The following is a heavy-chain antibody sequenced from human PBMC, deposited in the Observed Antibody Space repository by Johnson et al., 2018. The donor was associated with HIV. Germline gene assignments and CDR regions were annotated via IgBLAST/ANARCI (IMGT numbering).Heavy chain of an antibody. CDR2: IKQDGSEK. CDR1: GFTFSSYW. J-gene: IGHJ3*02. V-gene: IGHV3-7*04. Sequence: VQLVESGGGVVQPGRSLRLSCAASGFTFSSYWMSWVRQAPGKGLEWVANIKQDGSEKYFADSVKGRFTISRDNFKNTVYLQMNSLRTVDTAVYYCARGYTWNDVSIWGQGTMVTVSS. CDR3: ARGYTWNDVSI. D-gene: IGHD1-1*01.